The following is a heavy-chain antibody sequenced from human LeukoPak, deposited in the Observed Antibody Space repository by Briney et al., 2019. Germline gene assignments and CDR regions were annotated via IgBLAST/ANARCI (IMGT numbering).Heavy chain of an antibody. CDR1: GYSISSGYY. CDR3: ARGMDSSGWQPIDY. J-gene: IGHJ4*02. V-gene: IGHV4-38-2*02. Sequence: ASETLSLTCTVSGYSISSGYYWGWIRQPPGKGLEWIGSIYHSGSTYYSPSLKSRVTISVDTSKNQFSLKLSSVTAADAAVYYCARGMDSSGWQPIDYWGQGTLVTVSS. CDR2: IYHSGST. D-gene: IGHD6-19*01.